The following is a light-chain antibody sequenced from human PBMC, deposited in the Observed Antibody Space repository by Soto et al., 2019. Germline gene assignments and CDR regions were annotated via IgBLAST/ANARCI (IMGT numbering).Light chain of an antibody. J-gene: IGLJ2*01. CDR2: DVS. CDR3: SSYTSSSTLV. V-gene: IGLV2-14*03. CDR1: SSDGGGYNY. Sequence: QSALTQPASVSGSPGQSITISCIGTSSDGGGYNYFSWYQHHPGKAPKLMIYDVSNRPAGVSHRCSGSKSCNTASLTISGIQAEDEADYYCSSYTSSSTLVFGGGTKLTVL.